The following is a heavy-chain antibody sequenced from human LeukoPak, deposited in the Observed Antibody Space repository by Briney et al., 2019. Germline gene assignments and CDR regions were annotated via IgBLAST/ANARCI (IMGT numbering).Heavy chain of an antibody. D-gene: IGHD6-13*01. CDR1: GDSISSHY. CDR2: IHTSGIT. Sequence: SETLSLTCTVSGDSISSHYWSWLRQPPGKGLKWIGYIHTSGITNYNPSLKSRVTISVDTSKNQLSLKLTSVTAADTAVYYCARQSSAAGTFWFDPWGQGTLVTVSS. J-gene: IGHJ5*02. CDR3: ARQSSAAGTFWFDP. V-gene: IGHV4-4*09.